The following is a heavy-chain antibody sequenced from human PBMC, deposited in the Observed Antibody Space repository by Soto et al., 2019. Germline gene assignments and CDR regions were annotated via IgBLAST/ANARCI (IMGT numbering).Heavy chain of an antibody. J-gene: IGHJ4*02. V-gene: IGHV3-30*18. CDR2: ISNDGSNK. D-gene: IGHD1-7*01. Sequence: QVQLVESGGGVVQPGKSLRLSCAASGFTFNTYGMHWVRQAPGKGPEWVAVISNDGSNKYYADSVKGRFTISRDNSKNTLYLQMNSRRAEDTAVYYCANWNYPHSDWGQGTLVTVSS. CDR3: ANWNYPHSD. CDR1: GFTFNTYG.